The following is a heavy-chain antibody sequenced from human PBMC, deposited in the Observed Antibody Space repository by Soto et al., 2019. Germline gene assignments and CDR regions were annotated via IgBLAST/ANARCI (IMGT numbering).Heavy chain of an antibody. J-gene: IGHJ3*02. CDR1: GFRFDHYA. Sequence: EGQLVESGGGLVQPGRSLRLSCAASGFRFDHYAMHWVRQAPGKGLEWVAGITWNSGTKDYGTSVKGRFSISRDNAQNSLHLQMNSLGPEDTAFYYCARDSEQVRPVAILGASFDIWSQGTLVTVSS. D-gene: IGHD2-2*01. CDR3: ARDSEQVRPVAILGASFDI. CDR2: ITWNSGTK. V-gene: IGHV3-9*01.